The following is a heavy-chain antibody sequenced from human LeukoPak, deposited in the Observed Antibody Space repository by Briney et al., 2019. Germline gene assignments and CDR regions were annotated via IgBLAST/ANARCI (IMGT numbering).Heavy chain of an antibody. CDR1: GFTFSRYW. V-gene: IGHV3-7*01. Sequence: PGGSLRLSCAASGFTFSRYWMSWVRQAPGKGLEWVANIKQDGSEKYYVDSVKGRFTISRDNAKNSLYLQMTSLRAEDTAVYYCARPRWLQSPFDYWGQGTLVTVSS. D-gene: IGHD5-24*01. CDR2: IKQDGSEK. J-gene: IGHJ4*02. CDR3: ARPRWLQSPFDY.